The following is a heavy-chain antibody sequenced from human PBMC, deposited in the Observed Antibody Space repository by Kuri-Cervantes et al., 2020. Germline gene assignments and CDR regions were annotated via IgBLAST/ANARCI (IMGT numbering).Heavy chain of an antibody. J-gene: IGHJ4*02. CDR3: STDVKTRIAAGTNC. Sequence: GESLKISCAASGFTFSNAWMNWVRQVPGKGLEWVALIKKKTDGGTTDYAAPVKGRFTISRDDSKNTLYLQMNSLKTEDTAVYYCSTDVKTRIAAGTNCWGQGTLVTVSS. CDR1: GFTFSNAW. V-gene: IGHV3-15*01. D-gene: IGHD6-13*01. CDR2: IKKKTDGGTT.